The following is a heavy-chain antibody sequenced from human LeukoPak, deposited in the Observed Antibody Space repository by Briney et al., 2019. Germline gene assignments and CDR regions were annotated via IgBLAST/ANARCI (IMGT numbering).Heavy chain of an antibody. J-gene: IGHJ5*02. D-gene: IGHD1-26*01. CDR2: ISYDGNNK. CDR1: GFTFSSYP. V-gene: IGHV3-30*04. CDR3: AKKYSTGLDP. Sequence: PGGSLRLSCAASGFTFSSYPIHWARQAPGKGLEWVAVISYDGNNKYYADSVKGRFTISRDNSKNTLYLQMNSLRAEDTAVYYCAKKYSTGLDPWGQGTLVTVSS.